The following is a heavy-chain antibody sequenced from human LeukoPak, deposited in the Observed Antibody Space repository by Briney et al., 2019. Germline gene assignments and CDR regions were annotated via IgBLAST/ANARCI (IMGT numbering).Heavy chain of an antibody. J-gene: IGHJ5*02. CDR3: ARSGKVVVAANNWFDP. CDR2: IIPIFGTA. CDR1: GGTFSSYA. D-gene: IGHD2-15*01. V-gene: IGHV1-69*05. Sequence: ASVKVSCKGSGGTFSSYAISWVRQAPGQGLEWMGRIIPIFGTANYAQKFQGRVTITTDESTSTAYMELSSLRSEDTAVYYCARSGKVVVAANNWFDPWGQGTLVTVSS.